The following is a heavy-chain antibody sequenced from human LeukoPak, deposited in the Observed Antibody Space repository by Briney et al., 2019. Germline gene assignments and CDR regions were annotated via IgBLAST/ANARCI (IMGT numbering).Heavy chain of an antibody. Sequence: GGSLRLSCAASEFTFSSYDTIWVRQAPGKGLEWVSWITGSGGAVKYTDSVKGRFTISRDNAKKSVYLQMNSLRVEDTAVYYCARNGGGLDYWGQGTLVTVSS. J-gene: IGHJ4*02. D-gene: IGHD3-16*01. V-gene: IGHV3-48*03. CDR1: EFTFSSYD. CDR2: ITGSGGAV. CDR3: ARNGGGLDY.